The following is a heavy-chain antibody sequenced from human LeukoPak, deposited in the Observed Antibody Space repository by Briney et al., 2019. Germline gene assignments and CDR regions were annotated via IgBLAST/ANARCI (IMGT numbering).Heavy chain of an antibody. Sequence: GASVKVSCKASGYTFTSYGINWVRQAPGQGLEWLAWINPANGYTRYSQHFQDRVTVSSDTSADTAYMELSSLRSDDKAVYYCAIRDGHTDHWGQGTLVTVSS. CDR2: INPANGYT. D-gene: IGHD5-24*01. V-gene: IGHV1-18*01. CDR1: GYTFTSYG. J-gene: IGHJ4*02. CDR3: AIRDGHTDH.